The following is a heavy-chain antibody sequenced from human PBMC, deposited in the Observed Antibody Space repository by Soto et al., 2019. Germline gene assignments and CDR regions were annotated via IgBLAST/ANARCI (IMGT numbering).Heavy chain of an antibody. D-gene: IGHD2-15*01. J-gene: IGHJ3*02. CDR2: IYYSGNT. Sequence: QVQLQESGPGLVKPSQTLSLTCTVSGGSISSGDYYWSWIRQHPGKGLEWIGYIYYSGNTYYNPSLKSRVTISVDTSKNQFSLKLSSVTAADTAVYYCARVPMWGYCSGGSCPKKGFDIWGQGTMVTVSS. V-gene: IGHV4-31*03. CDR1: GGSISSGDYY. CDR3: ARVPMWGYCSGGSCPKKGFDI.